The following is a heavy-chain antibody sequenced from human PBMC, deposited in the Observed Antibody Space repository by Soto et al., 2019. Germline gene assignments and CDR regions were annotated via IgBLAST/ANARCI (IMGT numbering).Heavy chain of an antibody. D-gene: IGHD3-22*01. CDR2: IRREVYGGTT. CDR3: TRVGGYSKTEY. Sequence: GSLRLSCTASGFPLVDYGVSCVRHSAGKGLEWVGFIRREVYGGTTEYAASVKGRFVFSRDDSENIAYLQMNSLKTEDTAVYYCTRVGGYSKTEYWGRGTLVTVSS. V-gene: IGHV3-49*04. CDR1: GFPLVDYG. J-gene: IGHJ4*02.